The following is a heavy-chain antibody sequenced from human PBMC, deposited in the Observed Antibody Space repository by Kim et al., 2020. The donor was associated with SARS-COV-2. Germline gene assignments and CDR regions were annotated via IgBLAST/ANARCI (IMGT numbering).Heavy chain of an antibody. CDR3: ATPRGYCSSTSCYYFDY. V-gene: IGHV1-24*01. CDR1: GYTLTELS. CDR2: FDPEDGET. J-gene: IGHJ4*02. Sequence: ASVKVSCKVSGYTLTELSMHWVRQAPGKGLEWMGGFDPEDGETIYAQKFQGRVTMTEDTSTDTAYMELSSLRSEDTAVYYCATPRGYCSSTSCYYFDYWGQGTLVTVSS. D-gene: IGHD2-2*01.